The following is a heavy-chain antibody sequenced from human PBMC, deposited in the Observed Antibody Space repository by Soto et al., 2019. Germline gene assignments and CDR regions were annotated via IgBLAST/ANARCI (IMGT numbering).Heavy chain of an antibody. CDR3: ARGRAAGPFDA. D-gene: IGHD6-25*01. V-gene: IGHV2-5*02. CDR1: GFSLTTTGVG. Sequence: QISLKESGPALVKPTQTLTLTCSFSGFSLTTTGVGVGWIRQPPGKALEWLALIYWDDDERYNPSLKNRRTSTKDTAKNLGVLTMASVDRGDTATDYCARGRAAGPFDAWGQGTLVTVSS. J-gene: IGHJ4*02. CDR2: IYWDDDE.